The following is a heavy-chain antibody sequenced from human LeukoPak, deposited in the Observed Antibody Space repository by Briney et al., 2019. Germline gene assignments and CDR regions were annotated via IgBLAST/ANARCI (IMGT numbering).Heavy chain of an antibody. CDR1: GGSISHYF. D-gene: IGHD6-19*01. CDR3: AKTVAGYWYFDL. J-gene: IGHJ2*01. V-gene: IGHV4-59*08. Sequence: SETLSLTCTVSGGSISHYFWSWIRQPPGKALEWIGYIYYSGSTNYNPSLKSQVTISVDTSKNQFSLKLSSVTAADTAVYYCAKTVAGYWYFDLWGRGTLVTVSS. CDR2: IYYSGST.